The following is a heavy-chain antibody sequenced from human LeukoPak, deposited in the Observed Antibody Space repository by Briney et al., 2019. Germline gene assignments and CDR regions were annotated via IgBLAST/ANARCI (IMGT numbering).Heavy chain of an antibody. D-gene: IGHD3-10*01. V-gene: IGHV3-23*01. CDR3: AKTSGSGNYYYYYYAMDV. CDR2: ISGSGSST. CDR1: GFTFSSYA. Sequence: GGCLRLSCAASGFTFSSYAMSWVRQAPGKGLEWVSAISGSGSSTFYADSVKGRFTISRDHSKNTLYLQMNSLRAEDTAVYYCAKTSGSGNYYYYYYAMDVWGQGTTVTVSS. J-gene: IGHJ6*02.